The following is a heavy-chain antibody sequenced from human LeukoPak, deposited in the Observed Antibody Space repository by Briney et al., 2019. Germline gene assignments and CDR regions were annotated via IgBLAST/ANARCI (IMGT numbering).Heavy chain of an antibody. CDR2: IYYSGST. V-gene: IGHV4-39*07. Sequence: SETLSLTCTVSGGSISSSSYYWGWIRQPPGKGLEWIGSIYYSGSTYYNPSLKSRVTISVDTSKNQFSLKMSSVTAADTAVYYCASSYDFWSGYYLDAFDIWGQGTMVTVSS. D-gene: IGHD3-3*01. CDR3: ASSYDFWSGYYLDAFDI. J-gene: IGHJ3*02. CDR1: GGSISSSSYY.